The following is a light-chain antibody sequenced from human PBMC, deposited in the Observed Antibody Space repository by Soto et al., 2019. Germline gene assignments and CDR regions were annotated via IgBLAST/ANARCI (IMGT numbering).Light chain of an antibody. Sequence: DIQMTQSPSSLSASVGDRVTITCRASQSIRTYLNWYQQKPGKAPKFLIYAASTLQSGVPSRFSGSGSGTDFTLTISSLQPEDFATDYCQQTYSNPRAFGQGTKVEIK. J-gene: IGKJ1*01. CDR3: QQTYSNPRA. CDR2: AAS. CDR1: QSIRTY. V-gene: IGKV1-39*01.